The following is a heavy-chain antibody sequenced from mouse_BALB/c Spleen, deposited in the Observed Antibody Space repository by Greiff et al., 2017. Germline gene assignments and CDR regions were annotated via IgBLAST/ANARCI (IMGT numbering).Heavy chain of an antibody. CDR1: GFTFSSYA. CDR3: ARDRGYGSPMDY. J-gene: IGHJ4*01. D-gene: IGHD1-1*01. CDR2: ISSGGSYT. V-gene: IGHV5-9-4*01. Sequence: DVHLVESGGGLVKPGGSLKLSCAASGFTFSSYAMSWVRQSPEKRLEWVAEISSGGSYTYYPDTVTGRFTISRDNAKNTLYLEMSRLRSEDTAMYYCARDRGYGSPMDYWGQGTSVTVSA.